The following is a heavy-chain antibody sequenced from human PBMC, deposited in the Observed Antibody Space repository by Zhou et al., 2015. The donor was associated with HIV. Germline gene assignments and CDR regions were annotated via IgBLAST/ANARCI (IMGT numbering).Heavy chain of an antibody. J-gene: IGHJ4*02. D-gene: IGHD3-3*01. CDR3: ARGGEVDYDFWTGYLDY. CDR2: ISYDGSNK. Sequence: QVQLVESGGGVVQPGRSLRLSCAASGFTFSSYAMHWVRQAPGKGLEWVAVISYDGSNKYYADSVKGRFTISRDNSKNTLYLQMNSLRAEDTAVYYCARGGEVDYDFWTGYLDYWGQGTLVTVSS. V-gene: IGHV3-30-3*01. CDR1: GFTFSSYA.